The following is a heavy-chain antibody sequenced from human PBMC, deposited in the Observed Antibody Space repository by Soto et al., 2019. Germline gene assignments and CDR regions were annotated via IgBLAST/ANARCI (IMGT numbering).Heavy chain of an antibody. D-gene: IGHD5-12*01. CDR2: IYYSGST. CDR1: GGSISSGGYY. CDR3: ARSKSGYDAPYGT. J-gene: IGHJ4*02. Sequence: SETMSVTCTVAGGSISSGGYYWSWIRQHPGKGLEWIGYIYYSGSTYYNPSLKSRVTISVDTSKNQFSLKLSSVTAADTAVYYCARSKSGYDAPYGTWGQGTLVTVSS. V-gene: IGHV4-31*03.